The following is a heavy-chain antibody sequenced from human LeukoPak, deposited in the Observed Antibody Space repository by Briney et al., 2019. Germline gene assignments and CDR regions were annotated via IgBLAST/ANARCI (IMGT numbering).Heavy chain of an antibody. CDR2: IYYSGST. CDR3: ARDAVLPLWFGEVYFDY. J-gene: IGHJ4*02. CDR1: GGSISSYY. Sequence: KSSETLSLTCTVSGGSISSYYWSWIRQPPGKGLEWIGYIYYSGSTNYNPSLKSRVTMSVDTSKNQFSLKLSSVTAADTAVYYCARDAVLPLWFGEVYFDYWGQGTLVTVSS. V-gene: IGHV4-59*12. D-gene: IGHD3-10*01.